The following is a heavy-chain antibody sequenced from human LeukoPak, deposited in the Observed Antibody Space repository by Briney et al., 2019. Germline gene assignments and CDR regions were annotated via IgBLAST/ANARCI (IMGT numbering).Heavy chain of an antibody. D-gene: IGHD6-13*01. Sequence: SSETLSLTCTVSGGSISSYYWSWIRQPPGKGLEWIGYIYYSGSTNYNPSLKSRVTISVDTSKNQFSLKLSSVTAADTAVYYCARAAAGFRGYAFDIWGQGTMVTVSS. J-gene: IGHJ3*02. CDR1: GGSISSYY. V-gene: IGHV4-59*01. CDR3: ARAAAGFRGYAFDI. CDR2: IYYSGST.